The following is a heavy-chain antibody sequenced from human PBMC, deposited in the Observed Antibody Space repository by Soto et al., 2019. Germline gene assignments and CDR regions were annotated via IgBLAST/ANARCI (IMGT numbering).Heavy chain of an antibody. J-gene: IGHJ4*02. V-gene: IGHV3-23*01. D-gene: IGHD3-3*01. CDR3: ARWSYLDY. CDR2: ISVSDGKT. Sequence: GGCLRLACAASGFRFGSYALSWVRQAPGKGLEWVSTISVSDGKTFYADSVKGRFSISRDTSQNTLYLQMNSLRADDTAIYYCARWSYLDYWGQGTRVTVSS. CDR1: GFRFGSYA.